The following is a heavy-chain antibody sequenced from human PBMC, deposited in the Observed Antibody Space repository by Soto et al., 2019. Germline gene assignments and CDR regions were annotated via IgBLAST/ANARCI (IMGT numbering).Heavy chain of an antibody. CDR2: IYYSGST. D-gene: IGHD5-18*01. Sequence: KTSETLSLTCTVSGGSISSGDYYWSWIRQPPGKGLEWIGYIYYSGSTYYNPSLKSRVTISVDTSKNQFSLKLSSVTAADTAVYYCARAQAAMVQFDPWGQGTLVTVSS. CDR1: GGSISSGDYY. CDR3: ARAQAAMVQFDP. J-gene: IGHJ5*02. V-gene: IGHV4-30-4*01.